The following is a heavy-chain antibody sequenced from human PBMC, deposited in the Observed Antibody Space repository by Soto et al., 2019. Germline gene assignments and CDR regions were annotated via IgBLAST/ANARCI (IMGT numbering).Heavy chain of an antibody. V-gene: IGHV3-23*01. D-gene: IGHD3-10*02. CDR1: GFTFENYA. Sequence: EVQLLESGGGLVQPGGSLRLSCAASGFTFENYAMSWVRQAPGKGLEWVSGITRRSTYYADSVKGRFTVSRDSSKNTLSLQMHSLRAEDTAVYYCAKDPNTDYVGAFEFWGHGTMVTVSS. CDR3: AKDPNTDYVGAFEF. J-gene: IGHJ3*01. CDR2: ITRRST.